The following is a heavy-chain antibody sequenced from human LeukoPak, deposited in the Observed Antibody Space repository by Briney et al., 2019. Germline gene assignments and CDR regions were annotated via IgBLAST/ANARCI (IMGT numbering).Heavy chain of an antibody. J-gene: IGHJ5*02. D-gene: IGHD1-26*01. CDR1: GGSIMVAAYS. CDR3: ARDGGEVGASTWFDP. V-gene: IGHV4-61*08. Sequence: SETLSLTCTVSGGSIMVAAYSWSWIRQPPGKGLEWIGYIYYRGSTNYNPSLRRRLTISMDTSMNQFSLRLTSVTAADTAVYYCARDGGEVGASTWFDPWGQGTLVTVSS. CDR2: IYYRGST.